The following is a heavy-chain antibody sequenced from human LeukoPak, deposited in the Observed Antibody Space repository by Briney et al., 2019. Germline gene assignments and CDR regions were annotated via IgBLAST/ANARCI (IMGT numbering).Heavy chain of an antibody. CDR2: INHSGST. D-gene: IGHD6-19*01. J-gene: IGHJ4*02. CDR3: ARGLLLEETQIAVAGRGDFDY. Sequence: SETLSLTCAVYGGSFSGYYWSWIRQPPGKGLEWIGEINHSGSTNYNPSLKSRVTISVDTSKNQFSLKLSSVTAADTAVYYCARGLLLEETQIAVAGRGDFDYWGQGTLVTVSS. V-gene: IGHV4-34*01. CDR1: GGSFSGYY.